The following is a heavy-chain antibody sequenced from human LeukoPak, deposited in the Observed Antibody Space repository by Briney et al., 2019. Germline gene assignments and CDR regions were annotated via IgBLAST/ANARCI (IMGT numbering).Heavy chain of an antibody. CDR1: GESLSSYY. CDR3: ARHRCSGGSCYPMNWFDP. Sequence: SETLSLTCAVYGESLSSYYWSWIRQPPGKGLEWIGEINHSGSTNYNPSLKSRVTISKNTSKNQFSLKLTSVTAADTAVYYCARHRCSGGSCYPMNWFDPWGQGTLVTVSS. CDR2: INHSGST. D-gene: IGHD2-15*01. V-gene: IGHV4-34*01. J-gene: IGHJ5*02.